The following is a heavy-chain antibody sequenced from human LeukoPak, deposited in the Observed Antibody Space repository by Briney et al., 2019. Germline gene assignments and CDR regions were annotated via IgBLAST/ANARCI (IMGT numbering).Heavy chain of an antibody. CDR1: RFTFSSYS. V-gene: IGHV3-23*01. Sequence: PGGSLRLSCAASRFTFSSYSMNWVRQAPGKGLEWVSGISGSENSTYYADSVRGRFTISRDNSKNTLYLQMNSLRVEDTAAYYCAKDLLISLRAAAGPFDSWGQGTLVSVSS. D-gene: IGHD6-13*01. CDR3: AKDLLISLRAAAGPFDS. J-gene: IGHJ4*02. CDR2: ISGSENST.